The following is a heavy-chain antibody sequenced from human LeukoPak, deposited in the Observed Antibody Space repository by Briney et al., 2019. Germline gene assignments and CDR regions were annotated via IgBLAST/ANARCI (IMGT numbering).Heavy chain of an antibody. CDR2: IKSKGDGGTA. Sequence: PGGSLRLSCVASGLTFSNAWMTWVRQAPGKGVEWVGHIKSKGDGGTADYSAPGKGRITISRDDSKNPLYLAMNSLKTEDTGMYYCAKDCPHTAGGAIVHWGQGTLLPVSS. D-gene: IGHD3-16*02. CDR1: GLTFSNAW. J-gene: IGHJ4*02. CDR3: AKDCPHTAGGAIVH. V-gene: IGHV3-15*01.